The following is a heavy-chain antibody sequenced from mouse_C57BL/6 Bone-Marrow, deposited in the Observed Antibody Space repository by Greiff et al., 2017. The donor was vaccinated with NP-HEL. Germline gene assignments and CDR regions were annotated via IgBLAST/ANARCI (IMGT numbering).Heavy chain of an antibody. CDR1: GYTFTSYG. D-gene: IGHD4-1*01. CDR2: IYPRSGNT. V-gene: IGHV1-81*01. J-gene: IGHJ2*01. Sequence: VQLQESGAELARPGASVKLSCKASGYTFTSYGISWVKQRTGQGLEWIGEIYPRSGNTYYNEKFKGKATLTADKSSSTAYMELRSLTSEDSAVYFCARNELRTGNDYWGQGTTLTVSS. CDR3: ARNELRTGNDY.